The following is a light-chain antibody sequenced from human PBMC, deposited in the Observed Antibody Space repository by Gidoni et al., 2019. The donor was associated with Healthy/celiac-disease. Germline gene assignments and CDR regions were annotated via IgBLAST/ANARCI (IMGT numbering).Light chain of an antibody. V-gene: IGKV3-15*01. CDR2: GAS. J-gene: IGKJ1*01. Sequence: EIVMTQSPATLSVSPGERATLSCRASQSVSSNLAWYQQKPGQAPRLLIYGASTRATSIPARFSGSGSGTEFTLTISSLQSEDFAVYYCQQYNNWPRTFXXXTKVEIK. CDR1: QSVSSN. CDR3: QQYNNWPRT.